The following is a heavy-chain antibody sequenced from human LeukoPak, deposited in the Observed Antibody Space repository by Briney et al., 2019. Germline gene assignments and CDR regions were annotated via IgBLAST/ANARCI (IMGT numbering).Heavy chain of an antibody. CDR2: INPSGGST. Sequence: ASVKVSCKASGYTFTSYYMHWVRQAPGQGLEWMGIINPSGGSTSYAQKFQGRVTMTRDTSTSTVYVELSSLRSEDTAVYYCARDISTTGDWFDPWGQGTLVTVSS. CDR1: GYTFTSYY. V-gene: IGHV1-46*01. D-gene: IGHD1-1*01. CDR3: ARDISTTGDWFDP. J-gene: IGHJ5*02.